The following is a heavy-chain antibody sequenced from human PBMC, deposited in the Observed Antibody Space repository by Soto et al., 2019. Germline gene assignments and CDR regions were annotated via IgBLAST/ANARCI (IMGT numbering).Heavy chain of an antibody. V-gene: IGHV3-33*01. Sequence: QVQVVESGGGVVQPGRSLRLSCAASGFTLSTYGMHWVRQAPGKGLEWVAVIWPDGSNKYYADSVKGRFTISRDDSKNTMSLQMNSLRAEDTAVYYCARGQGGYYNYRDVWGKGTTVTVSS. J-gene: IGHJ6*03. CDR3: ARGQGGYYNYRDV. D-gene: IGHD3-16*01. CDR2: IWPDGSNK. CDR1: GFTLSTYG.